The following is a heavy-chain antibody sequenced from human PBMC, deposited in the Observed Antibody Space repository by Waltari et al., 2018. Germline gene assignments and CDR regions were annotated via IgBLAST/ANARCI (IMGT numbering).Heavy chain of an antibody. CDR1: GFPFTKYG. J-gene: IGHJ5*02. CDR2: ISHDGSTK. D-gene: IGHD1-20*01. CDR3: AKAGGINWNPLDP. Sequence: QVQVVASGGGVVQPGRSLRLACAHFGFPFTKYGIHWVRQTPGKGLEWVAVISHDGSTKHYADSVKGRFTISTDNSKNTLYLQMDSLRPEDTAVYFCAKAGGINWNPLDPWGQGALVTVSS. V-gene: IGHV3-30*18.